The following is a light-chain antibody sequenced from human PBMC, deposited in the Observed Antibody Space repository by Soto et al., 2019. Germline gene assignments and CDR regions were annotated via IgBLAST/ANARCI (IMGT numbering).Light chain of an antibody. CDR2: GVS. V-gene: IGKV3D-20*02. CDR1: QSLSSNY. J-gene: IGKJ5*01. Sequence: EIVLTQSPGTLSLSQGERATLSCRASQSLSSNYLAWYQQKPGQAPRLLIYGVSSRATGVPVSFSGSGSGTDFTLTISRLEPEDFAVYCCQQRSNWPTFGQGTRLEIK. CDR3: QQRSNWPT.